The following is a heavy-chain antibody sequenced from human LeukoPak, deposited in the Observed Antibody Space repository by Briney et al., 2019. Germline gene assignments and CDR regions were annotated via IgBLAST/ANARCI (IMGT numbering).Heavy chain of an antibody. CDR2: IVVGSGNT. D-gene: IGHD3-3*01. Sequence: SLKVSCKASGFTFTSSAMQWVRQARGQRLEWVGWIVVGSGNTNYAQKFQERVTITRDMSTSTAYMELSSLRSEDTAVYYCAADSVYDFWSVYSPRYGMDVWGQGTTVTVSS. CDR1: GFTFTSSA. J-gene: IGHJ6*02. V-gene: IGHV1-58*02. CDR3: AADSVYDFWSVYSPRYGMDV.